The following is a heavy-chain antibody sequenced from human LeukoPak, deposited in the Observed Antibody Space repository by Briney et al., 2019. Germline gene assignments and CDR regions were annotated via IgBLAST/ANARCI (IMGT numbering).Heavy chain of an antibody. CDR3: ARLIGLGEVSPYFDF. CDR1: GGSISNYY. V-gene: IGHV4-59*01. J-gene: IGHJ4*02. Sequence: PSETLSLTCTVSGGSISNYYWTWIRQSPGKTLEWIGCSHQSGSTHYNPSLRSRVTVSVDTSKSQFSLRLNSVTAPDAAVSYCARLIGLGEVSPYFDFWSQGRLVTVSS. CDR2: SHQSGST. D-gene: IGHD3-16*02.